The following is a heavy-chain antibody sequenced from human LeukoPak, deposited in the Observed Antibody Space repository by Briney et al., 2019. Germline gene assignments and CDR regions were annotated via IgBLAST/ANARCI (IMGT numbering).Heavy chain of an antibody. D-gene: IGHD2-2*01. Sequence: PSETLSLTCTVSGYSISSGYYWGWIRQPPGKGLEWIGTIYHSGSTYYNPSLKSRVTISVDTSKNQFSLKLSSVTAADTAVYYCARHSAHASTNDAFDIWGQGTMVTVSS. CDR3: ARHSAHASTNDAFDI. V-gene: IGHV4-38-2*02. CDR2: IYHSGST. CDR1: GYSISSGYY. J-gene: IGHJ3*02.